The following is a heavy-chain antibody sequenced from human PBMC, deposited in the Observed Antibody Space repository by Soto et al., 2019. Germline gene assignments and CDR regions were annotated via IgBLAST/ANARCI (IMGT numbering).Heavy chain of an antibody. CDR3: ARDQRTQEIVPHAFDI. J-gene: IGHJ3*02. Sequence: GGSLRLSCAASGFTFSDYYMSWIRQAPGKGLEWVSYISSSGSTIYYADSVKGRFTISRDNAKNSLYLQMNSLRAEDTAVYYCARDQRTQEIVPHAFDIWGQGTMVTVSS. V-gene: IGHV3-11*01. CDR2: ISSSGSTI. CDR1: GFTFSDYY. D-gene: IGHD2-8*01.